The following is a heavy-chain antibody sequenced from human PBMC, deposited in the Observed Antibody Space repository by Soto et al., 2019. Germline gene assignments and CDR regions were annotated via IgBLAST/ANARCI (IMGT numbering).Heavy chain of an antibody. CDR2: INHSGST. Sequence: SETLSLTCAVSGGSFSGYYWSWIRQPPGKGLEWIGEINHSGSTNYNPSLKSRVTISVDTSKNQFSLKLSSVTAADTAVYYCARGKRNWNRLYNWFDPWGQGTLVTVSS. D-gene: IGHD1-20*01. J-gene: IGHJ5*02. CDR3: ARGKRNWNRLYNWFDP. V-gene: IGHV4-34*01. CDR1: GGSFSGYY.